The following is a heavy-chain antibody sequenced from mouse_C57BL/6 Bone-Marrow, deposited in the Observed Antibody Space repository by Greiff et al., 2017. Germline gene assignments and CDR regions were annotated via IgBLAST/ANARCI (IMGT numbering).Heavy chain of an antibody. D-gene: IGHD3-2*01. J-gene: IGHJ3*01. CDR1: GYTFTSYW. CDR3: ARWHVDSWFAY. Sequence: QVQLQQPGAELVKPGASVKLSCKASGYTFTSYWMQWVKQRPGQGLEWIGEFDPSDSYTNYNQKFKGKATLTVDTSSSTAYMQLSSLTAEDAAVYYCARWHVDSWFAYWGQGTMVTVSA. CDR2: FDPSDSYT. V-gene: IGHV1-50*01.